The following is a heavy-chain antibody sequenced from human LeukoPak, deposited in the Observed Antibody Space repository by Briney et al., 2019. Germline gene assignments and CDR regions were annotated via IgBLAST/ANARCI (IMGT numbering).Heavy chain of an antibody. Sequence: GGSLRLSCAASGFTFSSYGMSWVRQAPGKGLEWVANIKQDGSEKYYVDSVKGRFTISRDNAKNSLYLQMNSLRADDTAVYYCARDSGDYVFDYWGQGTLVTVSS. CDR3: ARDSGDYVFDY. CDR2: IKQDGSEK. V-gene: IGHV3-7*05. CDR1: GFTFSSYG. D-gene: IGHD4-17*01. J-gene: IGHJ4*02.